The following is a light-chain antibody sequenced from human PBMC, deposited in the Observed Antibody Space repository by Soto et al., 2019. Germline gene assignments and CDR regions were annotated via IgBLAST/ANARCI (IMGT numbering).Light chain of an antibody. CDR2: GVT. Sequence: QSALTQPASVSGSPGQSITISCTGTSSDVGGYNYVSWYQQHPGIAPKLLIYGVTNRPSGVSTRFSGSKSGNTASLTISGLQAEDESDYHGSSYTIASTLLYLFGTGTKVTVL. V-gene: IGLV2-14*01. CDR1: SSDVGGYNY. J-gene: IGLJ1*01. CDR3: SSYTIASTLLYL.